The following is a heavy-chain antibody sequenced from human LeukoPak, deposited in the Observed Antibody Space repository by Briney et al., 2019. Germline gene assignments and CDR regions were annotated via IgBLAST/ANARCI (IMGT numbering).Heavy chain of an antibody. CDR3: AREEEIFWSGYTHYEY. CDR1: GGTFSSYA. Sequence: SVKVSCKASGGTFSSYAISWVRQAPGQGLEWMGGIIPIFGTANYAQKFQGRVTITTDESTSTAYMELSSLRSDDTAVYYCAREEEIFWSGYTHYEYWGQGTLVTVSS. D-gene: IGHD3-3*01. V-gene: IGHV1-69*05. J-gene: IGHJ4*02. CDR2: IIPIFGTA.